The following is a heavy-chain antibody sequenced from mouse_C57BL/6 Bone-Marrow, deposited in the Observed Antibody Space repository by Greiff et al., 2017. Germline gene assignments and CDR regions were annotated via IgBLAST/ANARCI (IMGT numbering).Heavy chain of an antibody. V-gene: IGHV5-6*01. J-gene: IGHJ4*01. CDR3: ARVDRGYAMDY. CDR1: GFTFSSYG. Sequence: EVKLMESGGDLVKPGGSLKLSCAASGFTFSSYGMSWVRQTPDKRLEWVATISSGGSYTYYPDSVKGRFTISRDNAKNTQYLQMSSLKSEDTAMYDCARVDRGYAMDYWGQGTSVTVSS. D-gene: IGHD3-2*01. CDR2: ISSGGSYT.